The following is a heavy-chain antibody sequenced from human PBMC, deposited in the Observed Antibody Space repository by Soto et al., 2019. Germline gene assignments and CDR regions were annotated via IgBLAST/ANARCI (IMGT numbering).Heavy chain of an antibody. D-gene: IGHD3-9*01. J-gene: IGHJ4*02. V-gene: IGHV4-39*01. CDR2: IYYSGST. CDR1: GGSSSSSSYY. Sequence: XKTVSLTCTVAGGSSSSSSYYWGWIRQPPGKGLEWIGSIYYSGSTYYNPSLKSRVTISVDTSKNQFSLKLSSVTAADTAVYYCARHGDDILTGSSYYFDYWGQGTLVTVSS. CDR3: ARHGDDILTGSSYYFDY.